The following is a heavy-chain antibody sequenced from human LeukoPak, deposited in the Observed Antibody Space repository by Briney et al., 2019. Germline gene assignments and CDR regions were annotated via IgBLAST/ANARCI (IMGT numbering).Heavy chain of an antibody. CDR3: ARVGPSGSYGFDY. J-gene: IGHJ4*02. V-gene: IGHV3-30*19. CDR1: GFTFSSYG. Sequence: GRSLRLSCAASGFTFSSYGMHWVRQAPGKGLEWVAVIWYDGSNKYYADSVKGRFTISRDNSKNTLYLQMNSLRAEDTAVYYCARVGPSGSYGFDYWGQGTLVTVSS. CDR2: IWYDGSNK. D-gene: IGHD1-26*01.